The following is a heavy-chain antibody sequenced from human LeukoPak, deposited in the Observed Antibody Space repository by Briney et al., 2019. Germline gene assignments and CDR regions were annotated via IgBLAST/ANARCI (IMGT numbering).Heavy chain of an antibody. D-gene: IGHD1-1*01. J-gene: IGHJ4*02. CDR1: GFTFSSYA. V-gene: IGHV3-23*01. CDR3: AKRYIANTGPIDY. CDR2: ISGSGGST. Sequence: QPGGSLRLSCAASGFTFSSYAMGWVRQAPGKGLEWVSAISGSGGSTYYADSVKGRFTISRDNSKNTLYLQMNSLRAEDTAVYYCAKRYIANTGPIDYWGQGTLVTVSS.